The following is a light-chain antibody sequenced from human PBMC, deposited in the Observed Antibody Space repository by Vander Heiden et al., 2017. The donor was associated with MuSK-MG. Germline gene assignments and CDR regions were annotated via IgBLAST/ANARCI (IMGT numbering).Light chain of an antibody. CDR3: QSYDSSFWV. CDR2: GNS. CDR1: SSNIGAGYD. Sequence: QSLLTQPPSVSGAPGQRVTISCTGSSSNIGAGYDVHWYQQLPGTAPKLLIYGNSNRPSGVPDRFSGSKSGTSASLAITGLQAEDEADYYCQSYDSSFWVFGGGTKLTVL. V-gene: IGLV1-40*01. J-gene: IGLJ3*02.